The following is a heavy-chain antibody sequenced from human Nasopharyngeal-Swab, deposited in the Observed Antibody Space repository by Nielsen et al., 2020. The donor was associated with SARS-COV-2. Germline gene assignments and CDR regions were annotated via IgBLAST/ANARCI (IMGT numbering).Heavy chain of an antibody. CDR2: ISYDGSNK. CDR1: GFTFSSYG. J-gene: IGHJ4*02. CDR3: AKDRGSSWYITPDVYFDY. Sequence: GGSLRLSCAASGFTFSSYGMHWVRQAPGQGLEWVAVISYDGSNKYYADSVKGRFTISRDNSKNTLYLQMNSLRAEDTAVYYCAKDRGSSWYITPDVYFDYWGQGTLVTVSS. D-gene: IGHD6-13*01. V-gene: IGHV3-30*18.